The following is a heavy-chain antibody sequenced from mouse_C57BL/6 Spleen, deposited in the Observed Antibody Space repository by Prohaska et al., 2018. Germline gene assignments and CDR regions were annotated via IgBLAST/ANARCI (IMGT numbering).Heavy chain of an antibody. V-gene: IGHV1-64*01. CDR1: GYTFTSYW. CDR2: IHTNSGST. CDR3: ARYSPPYYFDY. J-gene: IGHJ2*01. Sequence: QVQLQQSGAELVKPGASVKLSCKASGYTFTSYWMHWVKQRPGQGLEWIGMIHTNSGSTNYNEKFKSKATLTVDKSSSTAYMQLSSLTSEDSAVYYCARYSPPYYFDYWGQGTTLTVSS. D-gene: IGHD2-12*01.